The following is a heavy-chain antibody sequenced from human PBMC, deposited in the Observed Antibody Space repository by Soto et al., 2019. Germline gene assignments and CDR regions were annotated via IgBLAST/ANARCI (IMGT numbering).Heavy chain of an antibody. D-gene: IGHD3-10*01. Sequence: GEALKISCKGSGYSFTRYWISSVRQMPVKGLEWMGRIDPSDSYTNYSPSFQGHVTISADKSISTAYLQWSSLKASDTAMYYCARLVRGVIITEVLDWGQGTLVTVSS. CDR1: GYSFTRYW. CDR3: ARLVRGVIITEVLD. V-gene: IGHV5-10-1*01. CDR2: IDPSDSYT. J-gene: IGHJ4*02.